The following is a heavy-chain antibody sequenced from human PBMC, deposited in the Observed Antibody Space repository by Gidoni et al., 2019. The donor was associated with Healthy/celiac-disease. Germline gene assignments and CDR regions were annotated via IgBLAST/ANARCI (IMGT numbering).Heavy chain of an antibody. CDR3: ARDWGSGYYYVHRLANGMDV. V-gene: IGHV3-30*04. CDR1: GFTFSSYA. Sequence: QVQLVESGGGVVQPGRSLRLSCAASGFTFSSYAMHWVRQAPGKGLEWGAVISYDGSNKYYADSVKGRFTISRDNSKNTLYLQMNSLRAEDTAVYYCARDWGSGYYYVHRLANGMDVWGQGTTVTVSS. J-gene: IGHJ6*02. D-gene: IGHD3-22*01. CDR2: ISYDGSNK.